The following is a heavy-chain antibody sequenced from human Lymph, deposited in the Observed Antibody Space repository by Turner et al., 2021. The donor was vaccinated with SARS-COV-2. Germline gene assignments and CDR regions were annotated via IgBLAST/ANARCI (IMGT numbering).Heavy chain of an antibody. D-gene: IGHD1-1*01. CDR3: ARDLQPYIVYGMDV. V-gene: IGHV3-21*01. J-gene: IGHJ6*02. CDR2: ISNSRTYI. CDR1: GFSFSSYS. Sequence: EVQLVESGGGLLKPGGSLRLSCAASGFSFSSYSMNWVRQAPGKGLEWVSTISNSRTYIYYAYSVKGRFTISRDNAKNLRFLQMNSLRADDTSVYYCARDLQPYIVYGMDVWGQGTTVTVSS.